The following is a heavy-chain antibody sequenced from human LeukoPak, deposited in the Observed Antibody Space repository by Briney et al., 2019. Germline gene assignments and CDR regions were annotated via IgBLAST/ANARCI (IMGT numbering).Heavy chain of an antibody. Sequence: KPSETLSLTRTVSGGSVGSGSYYWSWIRQPPGKGLDWIGYIHYSGSTNYSPSLKSRVTISVDTSKNHFSLKLSSVTAADTAVYYCARVPGGGTAANWGQGTMVTVSS. CDR1: GGSVGSGSYY. V-gene: IGHV4-61*01. D-gene: IGHD1-7*01. CDR2: IHYSGST. CDR3: ARVPGGGTAAN. J-gene: IGHJ3*01.